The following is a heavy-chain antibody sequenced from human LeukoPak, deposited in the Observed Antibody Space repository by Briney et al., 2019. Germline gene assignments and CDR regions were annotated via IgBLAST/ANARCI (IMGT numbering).Heavy chain of an antibody. Sequence: SQTLSLTCTVSGGSISSGGYYWSWIRQHPGKGLEWIGYIYCSGSTYYNPSLKSRVTISVDMSKNQFSLKLSSVTAADTAVYYCARTKYYDFWSGHNDGEYYFDYWGQGTLVTVSS. V-gene: IGHV4-31*03. CDR2: IYCSGST. D-gene: IGHD3-3*01. J-gene: IGHJ4*02. CDR1: GGSISSGGYY. CDR3: ARTKYYDFWSGHNDGEYYFDY.